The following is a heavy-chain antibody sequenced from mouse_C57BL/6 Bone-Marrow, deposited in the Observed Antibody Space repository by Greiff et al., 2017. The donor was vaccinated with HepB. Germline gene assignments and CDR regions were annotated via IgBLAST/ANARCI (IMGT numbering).Heavy chain of an antibody. CDR2: IRLKSDNYAT. V-gene: IGHV6-3*01. Sequence: EVKVEESGGGLVQPGGSMKLSCVASGFTFSNYWLNWVRQSPEKGLEWVAQIRLKSDNYATHYAESVKGRFTISRDDSKSSVYLQMNNLRAEDTGIYYCTSTGYAMDYWGQGTSATVSS. CDR3: TSTGYAMDY. J-gene: IGHJ4*01. D-gene: IGHD4-1*02. CDR1: GFTFSNYW.